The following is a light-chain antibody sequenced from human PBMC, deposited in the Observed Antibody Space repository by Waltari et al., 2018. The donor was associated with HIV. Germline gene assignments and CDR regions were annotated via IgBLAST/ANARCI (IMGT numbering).Light chain of an antibody. Sequence: DVVMTQSPLSLPVTLGQPASISCHSSQSLVHTDGNTYLNWFQQRPGQSPRRLIYKVSNRDSGVPDRFSGSGSGTDFTLRISKVEADDVGIYYCMQGTHPYTFGQGSKLEI. CDR2: KVS. CDR3: MQGTHPYT. J-gene: IGKJ2*01. CDR1: QSLVHTDGNTY. V-gene: IGKV2-30*02.